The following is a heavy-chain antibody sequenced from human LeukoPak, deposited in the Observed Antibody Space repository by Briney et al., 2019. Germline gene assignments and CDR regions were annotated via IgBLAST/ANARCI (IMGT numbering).Heavy chain of an antibody. D-gene: IGHD5-24*01. J-gene: IGHJ3*02. CDR3: ARDPPEGREMGDAFDI. CDR2: IIPIFGTA. V-gene: IGHV1-69*13. Sequence: GASVKVSCKASGGTFSSYAISWVRQAPGQGLEWMGGIIPIFGTANYAQKFQGRVTITADESTSTAYMELSSLRSEDTAVYYCARDPPEGREMGDAFDIWGQGTMVTVSS. CDR1: GGTFSSYA.